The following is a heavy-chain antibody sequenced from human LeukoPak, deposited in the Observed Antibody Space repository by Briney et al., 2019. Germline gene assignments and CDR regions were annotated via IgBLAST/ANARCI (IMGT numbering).Heavy chain of an antibody. CDR2: INHSGST. CDR1: GGSFSGYY. CDR3: AGLLGYCSGGSCYSLSYYYGMGV. D-gene: IGHD2-15*01. V-gene: IGHV4-34*01. J-gene: IGHJ6*02. Sequence: SETLSLTCAVYGGSFSGYYWSWIRQPPGKGLEWIGEINHSGSTNYNPSLKSRVTISVDTSKNQFSLKLSSVTAADTAVYYCAGLLGYCSGGSCYSLSYYYGMGVWGQGTTVTVSS.